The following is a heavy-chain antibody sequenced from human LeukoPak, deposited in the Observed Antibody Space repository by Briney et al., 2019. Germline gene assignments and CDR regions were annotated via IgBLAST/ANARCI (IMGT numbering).Heavy chain of an antibody. CDR1: GFTFTRHW. V-gene: IGHV3-74*01. D-gene: IGHD4-23*01. Sequence: GGSLRLSCAASGFTFTRHWMHWVRQAPGRGLVWVSRIDNDGSSSTYADSVKGRFTISRDSAKNTLYLQMTSLRAEDTAVYYCARYIETPRRDLDYWGQGTLVTVSS. CDR2: IDNDGSSS. J-gene: IGHJ4*02. CDR3: ARYIETPRRDLDY.